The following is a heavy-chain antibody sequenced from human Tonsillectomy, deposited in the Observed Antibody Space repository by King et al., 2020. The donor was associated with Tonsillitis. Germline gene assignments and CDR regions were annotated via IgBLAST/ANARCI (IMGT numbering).Heavy chain of an antibody. CDR1: GFTFTDYY. CDR2: ISTSGNTK. D-gene: IGHD3-22*01. CDR3: ARGTYSYDNSVFYADY. J-gene: IGHJ4*02. Sequence: VQLVESGGGLVKPGGSLRLSCAASGFTFTDYYMSWIRQAPGKGLEWVSYISTSGNTKYYADSVKGRFTISRDNAKNSLYLQMNSLRDEGTAVYSCARGTYSYDNSVFYADYWGQGTLVTVSS. V-gene: IGHV3-11*01.